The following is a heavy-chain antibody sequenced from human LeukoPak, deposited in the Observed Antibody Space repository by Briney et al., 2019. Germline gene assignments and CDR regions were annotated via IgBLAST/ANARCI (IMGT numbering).Heavy chain of an antibody. CDR3: AKELRPNDN. D-gene: IGHD2-15*01. V-gene: IGHV3-23*01. CDR2: ISISGDT. Sequence: GGSLRLSCAASGLTLTTCAMSWVRQAPGKGVEWVSSISISGDTYYADSVKGRFTLSRDNSMDTLFLQMDSLRVEDTAVYYCAKELRPNDNWGQGTMVTVSS. CDR1: GLTLTTCA. J-gene: IGHJ3*02.